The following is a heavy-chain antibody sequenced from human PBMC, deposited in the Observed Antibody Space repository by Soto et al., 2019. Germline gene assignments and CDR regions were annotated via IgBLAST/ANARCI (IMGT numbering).Heavy chain of an antibody. CDR2: IIPIFGTA. CDR1: GGTFSSYA. D-gene: IGHD1-26*01. V-gene: IGHV1-69*13. CDR3: ARGPYSGSYPVPLDY. Sequence: SVKVSCKASGGTFSSYAISWVRQAPGQGLEWMGGIIPIFGTANYAQKFQGRVTITADESTSTAYMELSSLRSEDTAVYYCARGPYSGSYPVPLDYWGQGTLVTVSS. J-gene: IGHJ4*02.